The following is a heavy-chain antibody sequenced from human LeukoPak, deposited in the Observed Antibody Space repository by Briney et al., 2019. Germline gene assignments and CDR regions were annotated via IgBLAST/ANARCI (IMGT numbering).Heavy chain of an antibody. CDR1: GGSFSGYY. Sequence: SETLSLTCAVYGGSFSGYYWSWIRQPPGKGLEWIGEINHSGSTNYNPSLKSRVTISVDTSKNQFSLKLSSVTAADTAVYYCARLGRFTVTTGWGQGTLVTVSS. J-gene: IGHJ4*02. CDR2: INHSGST. V-gene: IGHV4-34*01. CDR3: ARLGRFTVTTG. D-gene: IGHD4-17*01.